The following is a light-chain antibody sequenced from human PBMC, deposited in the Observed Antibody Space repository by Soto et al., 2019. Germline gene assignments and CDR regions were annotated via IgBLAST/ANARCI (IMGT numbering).Light chain of an antibody. Sequence: EIVMTQSPATLSVSPGERATLSCRASQSLSSNVAWYQQKPGQVPRLLIYGASTRATGIPARFSGSRSGTEFTLTISSLQSEDFAVYYCQQYNNWPFTFGPGTKVAIK. J-gene: IGKJ3*01. V-gene: IGKV3D-15*01. CDR3: QQYNNWPFT. CDR2: GAS. CDR1: QSLSSN.